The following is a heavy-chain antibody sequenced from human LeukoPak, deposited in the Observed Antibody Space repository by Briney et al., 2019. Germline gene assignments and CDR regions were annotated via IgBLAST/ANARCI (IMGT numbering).Heavy chain of an antibody. CDR2: IYTSGST. CDR3: ARSCSSTSCQTRYYYYYGMDV. D-gene: IGHD2-2*01. Sequence: SETLSLTCTVSGGSISSYYWSWIRQPAGKGLEWIGRIYTSGSTNYNPSLKNRVTMSVDTSKNQFSLKLSSVTAADTAVYYCARSCSSTSCQTRYYYYYGMDVWGQGTTVTVSS. CDR1: GGSISSYY. V-gene: IGHV4-4*07. J-gene: IGHJ6*02.